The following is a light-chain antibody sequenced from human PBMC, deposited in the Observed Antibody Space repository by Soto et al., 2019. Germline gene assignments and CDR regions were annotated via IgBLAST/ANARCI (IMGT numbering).Light chain of an antibody. Sequence: QPVLTQPPSASGTPGQRVTISCSGSSSNIGSNTVNWYQQLPGTAPKLLIYNNNQWPSGVPDRFSGSKSGTSASLAIRGLQSEDEADYYCAAWDDSLSGVVFGGGTKVTVL. CDR2: NNN. J-gene: IGLJ2*01. CDR3: AAWDDSLSGVV. V-gene: IGLV1-44*01. CDR1: SSNIGSNT.